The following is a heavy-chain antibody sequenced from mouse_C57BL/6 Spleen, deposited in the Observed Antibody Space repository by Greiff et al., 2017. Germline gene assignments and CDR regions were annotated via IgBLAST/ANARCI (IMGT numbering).Heavy chain of an antibody. CDR3: ATYYLYYAMDY. CDR2: INPNNGGT. Sequence: EVHLVESGPELVKPGASVKMSCKASGYTFTDYNMNWVKQSHGKSLEWIGYINPNNGGTSYNQKFKGKATLTVNKSSSTAYMELRSLTSEDSAVYYCATYYLYYAMDYWGQGTSVTVSS. V-gene: IGHV1-22*01. J-gene: IGHJ4*01. D-gene: IGHD1-1*01. CDR1: GYTFTDYN.